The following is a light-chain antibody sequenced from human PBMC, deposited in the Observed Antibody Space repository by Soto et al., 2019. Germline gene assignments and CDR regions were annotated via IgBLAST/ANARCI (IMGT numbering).Light chain of an antibody. J-gene: IGKJ1*01. CDR3: QQCGSSPRT. CDR2: GAS. V-gene: IGKV3-20*01. CDR1: QSVSSNF. Sequence: EIVLTQSPDTLSLSPGERATLSCRANQSVSSNFLAWYQQKPGQAPRLLISGASNRATGIPDRFSGSGSGTDFTLTISRLEPEDFAVYYCQQCGSSPRTFGQGTKLDIK.